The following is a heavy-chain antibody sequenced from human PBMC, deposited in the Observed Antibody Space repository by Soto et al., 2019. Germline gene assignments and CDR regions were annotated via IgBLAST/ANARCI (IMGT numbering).Heavy chain of an antibody. CDR1: GGSISSGGYS. Sequence: PSETLSLTCAVSGGSISSGGYSWSWIRQPPGKGLEWIGYIYHSGSTYYNPSLKSRVTISVDRSKNQFSLKLSSVTAADTAVYYCARDDILTGYPYYFDYWGQGTLVTVSS. CDR2: IYHSGST. V-gene: IGHV4-30-2*01. CDR3: ARDDILTGYPYYFDY. J-gene: IGHJ4*02. D-gene: IGHD3-9*01.